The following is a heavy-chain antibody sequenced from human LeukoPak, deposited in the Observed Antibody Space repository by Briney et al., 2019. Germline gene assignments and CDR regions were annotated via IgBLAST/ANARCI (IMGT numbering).Heavy chain of an antibody. Sequence: SETLSLTCAVYGGSFSGYYWSWIRQPPGKGLEWIGEINHSGSTNYNPSLKSRVTISVDTSKNQFSLKLSSVTAADTAVYYCARRTVVAAARFDPWGQGTLVTVSS. CDR1: GGSFSGYY. CDR2: INHSGST. V-gene: IGHV4-34*01. J-gene: IGHJ5*02. CDR3: ARRTVVAAARFDP. D-gene: IGHD2-15*01.